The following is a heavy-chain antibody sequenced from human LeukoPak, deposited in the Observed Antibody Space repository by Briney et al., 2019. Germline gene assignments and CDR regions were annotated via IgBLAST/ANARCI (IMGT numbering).Heavy chain of an antibody. Sequence: SVKVSCKASGGIFRSAAMSWVRQAPGQGLEWVGHIILMFGTTTYAQKFQGRVTVTADESTRTVYMELNSLTSDDTAIYYCMRDEHKGSATFNYWGQGTLVIVSS. J-gene: IGHJ4*02. V-gene: IGHV1-69*13. CDR1: GGIFRSAA. CDR3: MRDEHKGSATFNY. CDR2: IILMFGTT. D-gene: IGHD3-10*01.